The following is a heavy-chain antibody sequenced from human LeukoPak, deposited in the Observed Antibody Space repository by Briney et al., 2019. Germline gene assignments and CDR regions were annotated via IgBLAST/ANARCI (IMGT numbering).Heavy chain of an antibody. CDR2: ISGSSSTI. CDR1: GFTFSPYS. Sequence: GGSLRLSCAASGFTFSPYSMNWVRQAPGKGPGWVSYISGSSSTIFYADSVRGRFTISRDNAKNSLYLQMNSLRDEDTAVYSCARDNVWAESWYFDLWGRGTLVTVSS. D-gene: IGHD1-26*01. V-gene: IGHV3-48*02. J-gene: IGHJ2*01. CDR3: ARDNVWAESWYFDL.